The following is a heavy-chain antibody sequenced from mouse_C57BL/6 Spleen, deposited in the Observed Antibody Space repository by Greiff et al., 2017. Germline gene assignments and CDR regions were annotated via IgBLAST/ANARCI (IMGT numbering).Heavy chain of an antibody. CDR2: INPGSGGT. D-gene: IGHD1-1*01. Sequence: VNVVESGAELVRPGTSVKVSCKASGYAFTNYLIEWVKQRPGQGLEWIGVINPGSGGTNYNEKFKGKATLTADKSSSTAYMQLSSLTSEDSAVYFCARGTYGAMDYWGQGTSVTVSS. V-gene: IGHV1-54*01. CDR3: ARGTYGAMDY. CDR1: GYAFTNYL. J-gene: IGHJ4*01.